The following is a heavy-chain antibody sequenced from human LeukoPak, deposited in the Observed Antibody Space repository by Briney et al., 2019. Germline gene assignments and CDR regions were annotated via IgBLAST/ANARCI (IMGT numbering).Heavy chain of an antibody. CDR3: ARVGYSYVINDWSRTGLGAYPTKYYYHMDV. CDR1: GWSFSGYY. J-gene: IGHJ6*03. V-gene: IGHV4-34*01. CDR2: INHSGST. D-gene: IGHD5-18*01. Sequence: PAETLSLTCAVYGWSFSGYYWSWIRQPPGKGLEWVGEINHSGSTNYNPAFKKRVTISGDTSKNQFSLKLSSVTAADTAVYFCARVGYSYVINDWSRTGLGAYPTKYYYHMDVWGKGTTVTVSS.